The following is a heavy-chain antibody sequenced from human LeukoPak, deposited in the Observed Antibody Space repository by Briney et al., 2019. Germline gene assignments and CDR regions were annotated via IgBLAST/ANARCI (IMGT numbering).Heavy chain of an antibody. D-gene: IGHD6-25*01. CDR1: GGTFSSYA. CDR2: IIPFFGTA. CDR3: GRDSGYNWFDL. Sequence: GSSVKLSCKASGGTFSSYAISWVRQAPGQGLEWMGGIIPFFGTANYAQTFHGRVTITADESTSTAYMELSSLRSEDPAVYYCGRDSGYNWFDLWGQGTLVTVSS. J-gene: IGHJ5*02. V-gene: IGHV1-69*01.